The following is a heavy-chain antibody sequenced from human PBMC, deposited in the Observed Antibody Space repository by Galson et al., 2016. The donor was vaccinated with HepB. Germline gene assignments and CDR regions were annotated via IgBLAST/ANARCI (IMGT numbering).Heavy chain of an antibody. D-gene: IGHD6-13*01. CDR3: ARDQRHLGGWYSSSWGDY. J-gene: IGHJ4*02. V-gene: IGHV3-30-3*01. CDR1: GFIFSSYA. CDR2: ISYDGSNK. Sequence: SLRLSCAAPGFIFSSYATHWVRQDPGKGLEWVAVISYDGSNKYYADSVKGRFTISRDNSKNTLYLQMNSLRAEDTAVYYCARDQRHLGGWYSSSWGDYWGQGTLVTVSS.